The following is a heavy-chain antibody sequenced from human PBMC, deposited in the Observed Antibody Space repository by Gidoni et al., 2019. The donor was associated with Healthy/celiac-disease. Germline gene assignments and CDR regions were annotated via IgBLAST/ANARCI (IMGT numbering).Heavy chain of an antibody. D-gene: IGHD5-18*01. CDR1: GYTFTDYY. V-gene: IGHV1-69-2*01. CDR2: VDTEDGET. CDR3: ATKALGGYSYGSYDYGMDV. Sequence: EVQLVQSGAEVKKPGATVKISCKVSGYTFTDYYMHWVQQAPGKGLEWMGLVDTEDGETIYAEKFQGRVTITADTSTDTAYMELSSLRSEDTAVYYCATKALGGYSYGSYDYGMDVWGQGTTVTVSS. J-gene: IGHJ6*02.